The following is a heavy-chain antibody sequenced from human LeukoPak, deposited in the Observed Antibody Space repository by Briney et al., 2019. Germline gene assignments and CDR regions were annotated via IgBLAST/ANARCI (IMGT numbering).Heavy chain of an antibody. Sequence: SETLSLTCTASGGSISSYYWSWIRQPPGKGLEWIGYIYYSGSTNYNPSLKSRVTISVDTSRNQFSLKLSSVTAADTAVYYCARLGSSSWYDNWFDPWGQGTLVTVSS. CDR2: IYYSGST. J-gene: IGHJ5*02. CDR1: GGSISSYY. CDR3: ARLGSSSWYDNWFDP. D-gene: IGHD6-13*01. V-gene: IGHV4-59*01.